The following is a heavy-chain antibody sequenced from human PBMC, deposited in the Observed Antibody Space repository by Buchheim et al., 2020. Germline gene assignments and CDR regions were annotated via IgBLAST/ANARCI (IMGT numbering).Heavy chain of an antibody. CDR3: ARGRGYYDFWSGYFSENWFDP. V-gene: IGHV1-8*01. Sequence: QVQLVQSGAEVKKPGASVKVSCKASGYTFTSYDINWVRQATGQGLEWMGWMNPNSGNTGYAQKFQGRVTMTRNTSISPASMELSSLRSEDTAVYYCARGRGYYDFWSGYFSENWFDPWGQGTL. CDR2: MNPNSGNT. J-gene: IGHJ5*02. CDR1: GYTFTSYD. D-gene: IGHD3-3*01.